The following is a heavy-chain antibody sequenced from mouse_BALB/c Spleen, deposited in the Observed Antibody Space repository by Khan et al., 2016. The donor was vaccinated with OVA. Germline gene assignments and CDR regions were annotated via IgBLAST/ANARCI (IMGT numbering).Heavy chain of an antibody. CDR2: ISYSGGT. CDR1: GYSITSGYA. CDR3: ARGNYYGYYFDY. D-gene: IGHD1-1*01. J-gene: IGHJ2*01. V-gene: IGHV3-2*02. Sequence: VQLKESGPGLEKPSQSLSLTCTVTGYSITSGYAWNWIRQFPGNKLEWMGYISYSGGTSYNPSLKSRISITRDTSKNQFFLQLNSVTTEDTATYYCARGNYYGYYFDYWGQGTTLTVSS.